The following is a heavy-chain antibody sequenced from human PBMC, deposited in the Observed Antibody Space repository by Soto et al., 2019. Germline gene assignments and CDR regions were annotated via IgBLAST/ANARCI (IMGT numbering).Heavy chain of an antibody. CDR2: ISHDGSNR. V-gene: IGHV3-30*19. CDR1: GFTFSSYG. J-gene: IGHJ4*02. CDR3: ARHGSSGFYSFDS. D-gene: IGHD3-22*01. Sequence: QVQLVESGGGVVQPGRSLRLSCAASGFTFSSYGIHWVRQAPGKGLEWVASISHDGSNRKYADSVKGRFTISRDDSNSTLYLQMNSLTLEDTAVYYCARHGSSGFYSFDSWGQGTLVTVSS.